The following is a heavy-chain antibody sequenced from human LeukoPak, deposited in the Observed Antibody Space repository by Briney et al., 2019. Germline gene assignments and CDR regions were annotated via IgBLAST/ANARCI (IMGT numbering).Heavy chain of an antibody. D-gene: IGHD3-3*01. CDR2: IIPIFGTA. J-gene: IGHJ6*03. Sequence: SVKVSCKASGGTFSSYAISWVRLAPGQGLEWMGGIIPIFGTANYAQKFQGRVTITADESTSTAYMELSSLRSEDTAVYYCASAFTIFGVVNLSYYYMDVWGKGTTVTVSS. CDR3: ASAFTIFGVVNLSYYYMDV. V-gene: IGHV1-69*13. CDR1: GGTFSSYA.